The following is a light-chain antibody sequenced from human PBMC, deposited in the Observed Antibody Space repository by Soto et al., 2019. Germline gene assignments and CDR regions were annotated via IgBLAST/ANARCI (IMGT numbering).Light chain of an antibody. CDR1: QSVSRN. CDR2: GAT. J-gene: IGKJ1*01. Sequence: EIVLTQSPGTLCLSPGEIATLSCSASQSVSRNLAWYQQKPGQAPRLLIHGATTRATGIPARFSGSGSGTEFTLTISSLQSEDFAVYYCQQYNNWPRTFGQGTKVDIK. CDR3: QQYNNWPRT. V-gene: IGKV3-15*01.